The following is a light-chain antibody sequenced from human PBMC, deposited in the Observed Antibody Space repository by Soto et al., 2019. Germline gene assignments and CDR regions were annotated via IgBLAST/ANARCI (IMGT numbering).Light chain of an antibody. CDR3: QQSSRAPLT. Sequence: DIQMTQSPSSLSASVGDRVTITCRASQNINSYVNWYQQKPGKAPKVLIYTASKLQSGAPSRFSGSGFGTDFTLTISSLQPEDAATYYCQQSSRAPLTFGQGTRLEIK. CDR2: TAS. CDR1: QNINSY. V-gene: IGKV1-39*01. J-gene: IGKJ5*01.